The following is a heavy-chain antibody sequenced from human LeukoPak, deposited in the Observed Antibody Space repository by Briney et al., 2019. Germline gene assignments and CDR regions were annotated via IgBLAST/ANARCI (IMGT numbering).Heavy chain of an antibody. CDR3: AKLRGSYSFDY. J-gene: IGHJ4*02. CDR1: GFTFTSYA. V-gene: IGHV3-23*01. Sequence: GGSLRLSCAASGFTFTSYAMTWVRQAPGKGLEWVSRISGSGGSTYADSVKGRFTISRDNSKNTLDLEMNSLRAEDTAVYYCAKLRGSYSFDYWGQGTLVTVSS. D-gene: IGHD1-26*01. CDR2: ISGSGGST.